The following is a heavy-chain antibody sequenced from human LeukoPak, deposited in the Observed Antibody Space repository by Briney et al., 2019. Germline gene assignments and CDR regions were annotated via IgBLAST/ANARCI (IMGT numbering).Heavy chain of an antibody. V-gene: IGHV3-30*03. CDR3: ARGGYYYDSSGYYDY. Sequence: GGSLRLSCAASGFTFSNYGMHWVRQAPGKGLEWVALISFDESSEYYADSVKGRFTISRDNSKNTLYLQMNSLRAEDTAVYYCARGGYYYDSSGYYDYWGQGTLVTVSS. CDR1: GFTFSNYG. J-gene: IGHJ4*02. D-gene: IGHD3-22*01. CDR2: ISFDESSE.